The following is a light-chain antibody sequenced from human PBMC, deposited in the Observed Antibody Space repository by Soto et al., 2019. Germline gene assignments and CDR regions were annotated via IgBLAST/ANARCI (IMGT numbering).Light chain of an antibody. Sequence: QSVLTQPASVSGSPGQSITISCTGTSSDVGGYNYVSWYQQYPGKAPKLMIYDVTNRPSGVSNRFSGSKSGNTASLTISGLQDEDEADYYCGSYSISTAVFGTGTKVTVL. V-gene: IGLV2-14*01. CDR3: GSYSISTAV. CDR2: DVT. CDR1: SSDVGGYNY. J-gene: IGLJ1*01.